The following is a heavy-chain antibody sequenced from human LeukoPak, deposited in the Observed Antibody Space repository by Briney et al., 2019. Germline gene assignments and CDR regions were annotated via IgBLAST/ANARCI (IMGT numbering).Heavy chain of an antibody. V-gene: IGHV4-4*08. CDR3: IVVPAADLTKDAFDI. J-gene: IGHJ3*02. CDR2: IYTSGST. D-gene: IGHD2-2*01. Sequence: SETLSLTCTVSGGSISSFYWTWLRQPPGKGLEWIGRIYTSGSTNYNPSLKSRVTISVDTSKNQFSLKLSSVTAADTAVYYCIVVPAADLTKDAFDIWGQGTMVTVSS. CDR1: GGSISSFY.